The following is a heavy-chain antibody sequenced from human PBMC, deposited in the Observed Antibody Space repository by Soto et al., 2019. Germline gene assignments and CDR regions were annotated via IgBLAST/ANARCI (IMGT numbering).Heavy chain of an antibody. CDR1: GGTISSYY. CDR3: ARGGGSCRKCTYYYYGMDV. D-gene: IGHD2-2*01. V-gene: IGHV4-59*01. Sequence: SETLSLTCTVSGGTISSYYWSWIRQPPGKGLEWIGYIYYSGSTNYNPSLKSRVTISVDTSKNQFSLKLSSVTAADTAVYYCARGGGSCRKCTYYYYGMDVWDQGTTPTV. J-gene: IGHJ6*02. CDR2: IYYSGST.